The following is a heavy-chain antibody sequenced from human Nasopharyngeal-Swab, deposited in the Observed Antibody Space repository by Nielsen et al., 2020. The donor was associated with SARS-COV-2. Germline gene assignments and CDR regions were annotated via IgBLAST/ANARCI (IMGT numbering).Heavy chain of an antibody. D-gene: IGHD2/OR15-2a*01. Sequence: SVKVSCKASGGTFSSYAISWVRQAPGQGLVWMGGIIPIFGTANYAQKFQGRVTITADKSTSTAYMELSSLRSEDTAVYYCARVATFGPFDYWGQGTLVTVSS. CDR2: IIPIFGTA. J-gene: IGHJ4*02. CDR3: ARVATFGPFDY. V-gene: IGHV1-69*06. CDR1: GGTFSSYA.